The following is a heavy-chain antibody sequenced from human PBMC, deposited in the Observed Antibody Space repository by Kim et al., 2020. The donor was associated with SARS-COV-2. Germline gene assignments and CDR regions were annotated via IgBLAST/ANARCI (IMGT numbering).Heavy chain of an antibody. Sequence: GGSLRLSCAASGFTFSSYTMSWVRQAPGKGLEWVSAISGSGGSTYYADSVRGRFTISRDNSKNTLYLQMNSLRAEDTAVYYCAKDWDVLPLHYFDYWGQGTLVTVSS. CDR2: ISGSGGST. J-gene: IGHJ4*02. CDR1: GFTFSSYT. CDR3: AKDWDVLPLHYFDY. V-gene: IGHV3-23*01. D-gene: IGHD3-10*01.